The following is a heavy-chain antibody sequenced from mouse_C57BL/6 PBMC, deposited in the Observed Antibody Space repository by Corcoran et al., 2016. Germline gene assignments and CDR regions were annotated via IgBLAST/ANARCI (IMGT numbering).Heavy chain of an antibody. CDR2: INTYSGVP. Sequence: QIQLVQSGPELKKPGETVKISCKASGYTFTTYGMSWVKQAPGKGLKWMGWINTYSGVPTYADDFKGRFAFSLETSASTAYLQINNLKNEDTATYFCARYWEWYFDVWGTGTTVTVSS. D-gene: IGHD4-1*01. CDR1: GYTFTTYG. V-gene: IGHV9-3*01. CDR3: ARYWEWYFDV. J-gene: IGHJ1*03.